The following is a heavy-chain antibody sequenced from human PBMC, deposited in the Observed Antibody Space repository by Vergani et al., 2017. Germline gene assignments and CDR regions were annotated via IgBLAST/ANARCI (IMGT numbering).Heavy chain of an antibody. Sequence: EKQLVQSGSETKKPGESLKISCQAFGYIFSNFWIGWVRQRPGRGLEWRGIIYPGDSEVKSNPTFRGQVIFSVDTSVKTAYLQWRSLQASDTATYFCASGGHGSENGGALQLWGQGTNITVSS. D-gene: IGHD3-10*01. J-gene: IGHJ3*01. V-gene: IGHV5-51*01. CDR3: ASGGHGSENGGALQL. CDR2: IYPGDSEV. CDR1: GYIFSNFW.